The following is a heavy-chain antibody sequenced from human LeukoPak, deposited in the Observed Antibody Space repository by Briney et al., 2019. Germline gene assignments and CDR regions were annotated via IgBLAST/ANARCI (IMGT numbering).Heavy chain of an antibody. CDR2: ISDSGNT. CDR3: ARGAGAADF. V-gene: IGHV4-4*02. D-gene: IGHD1-26*01. CDR1: GGSSSSSSW. Sequence: SETLSLTCAVSGGSSSSSSWWSWVRQPPGKGLEWIGEISDSGNTNYNPSLKSRVSMSADKSKNQISLKLSSVTAADTAVYYCARGAGAADFWGQGALVTVSS. J-gene: IGHJ4*02.